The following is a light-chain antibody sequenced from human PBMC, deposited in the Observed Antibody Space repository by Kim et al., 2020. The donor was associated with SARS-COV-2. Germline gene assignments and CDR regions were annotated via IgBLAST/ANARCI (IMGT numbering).Light chain of an antibody. CDR1: QDISNY. CDR2: DAS. Sequence: DIQMTQSPSSLSASVGDRVTITCQASQDISNYLNWYQQKPGKAPMLLIYDASNLETGVPSRFGGSGSGTDFILTISSLQPEDIATYYCQQYDYFPHTFGQGTRLEIK. J-gene: IGKJ5*01. CDR3: QQYDYFPHT. V-gene: IGKV1-33*01.